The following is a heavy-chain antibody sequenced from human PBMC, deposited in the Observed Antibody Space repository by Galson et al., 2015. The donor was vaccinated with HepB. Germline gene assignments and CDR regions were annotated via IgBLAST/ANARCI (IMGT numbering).Heavy chain of an antibody. CDR3: AREGYAIAVAGQPFDY. D-gene: IGHD6-19*01. V-gene: IGHV1-18*04. J-gene: IGHJ4*02. CDR2: ISAYNGNT. Sequence: SVKVSCKASGYTFTSYGISWVRQAPGQGLEWMGWISAYNGNTNYAQKLQGRVTMTTDTSTSTAYMELRSLRSDDTAVYYCAREGYAIAVAGQPFDYWGQGTLVTVSS. CDR1: GYTFTSYG.